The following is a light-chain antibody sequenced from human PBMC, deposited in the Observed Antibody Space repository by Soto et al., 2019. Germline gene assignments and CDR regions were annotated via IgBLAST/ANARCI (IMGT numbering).Light chain of an antibody. CDR2: LGS. CDR3: MQALQTHRT. V-gene: IGKV2-28*01. Sequence: DIVMTQSPLSLPVTPVEPASISCRSSQSLLHSNVYNYLDWYLQKPGQSPQLLIYLGSNRASGGPDRFSGSGSGTDFTLKISRVEAEDVGVDYCMQALQTHRTFGQGTKVESK. J-gene: IGKJ1*01. CDR1: QSLLHSNVYNY.